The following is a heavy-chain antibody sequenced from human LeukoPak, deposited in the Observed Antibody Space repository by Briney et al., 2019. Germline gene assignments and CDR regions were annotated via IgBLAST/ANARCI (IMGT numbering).Heavy chain of an antibody. J-gene: IGHJ4*02. Sequence: GASVKVSCKASGGTFSSYAICWVRQAPGQGLEWMGRIIPILGIANYAQKFQGRVTITADKSTSTAYMKLSSLRSEDTAVYYCAREGTAMVPFDYWGQGTLVTVSS. CDR1: GGTFSSYA. D-gene: IGHD5-18*01. V-gene: IGHV1-69*04. CDR2: IIPILGIA. CDR3: AREGTAMVPFDY.